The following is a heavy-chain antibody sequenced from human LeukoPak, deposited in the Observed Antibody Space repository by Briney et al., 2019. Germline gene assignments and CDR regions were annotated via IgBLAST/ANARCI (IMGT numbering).Heavy chain of an antibody. D-gene: IGHD3-10*01. Sequence: SETLSVTCAVYGGSFSGYYWSWIRQPPGKGLEWIGEINHSGSTNYNPSLKSRVTISVDTSKNQFSLKLSSVTAADTAVYYCARDLRSPGEGYYYYYGMDVWGQGTTVTVSS. CDR3: ARDLRSPGEGYYYYYGMDV. V-gene: IGHV4-34*01. J-gene: IGHJ6*02. CDR2: INHSGST. CDR1: GGSFSGYY.